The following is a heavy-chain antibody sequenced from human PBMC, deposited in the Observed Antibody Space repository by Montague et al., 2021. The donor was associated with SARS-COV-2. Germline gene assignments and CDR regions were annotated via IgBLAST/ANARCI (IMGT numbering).Heavy chain of an antibody. CDR1: GGFISSYY. CDR3: ARGFDY. Sequence: SETLSLTCTVSGGFISSYYWSWIRQPPGKGLEWIGYIYYSGSTNYNPSLKSRVTISVDTSKNQFSLKLSSVTAADTAVYYCARGFDYWGQGTLVTVSS. CDR2: IYYSGST. V-gene: IGHV4-59*01. J-gene: IGHJ4*02.